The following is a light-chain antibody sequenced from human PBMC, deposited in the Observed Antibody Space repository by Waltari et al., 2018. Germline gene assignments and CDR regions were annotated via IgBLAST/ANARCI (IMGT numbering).Light chain of an antibody. CDR2: EGS. V-gene: IGLV2-23*01. Sequence: QSALTQPASVSGSPGQSITISCTGTSSDVGNSNLVSWYQQYPGKAPKLMIYEGSKRPSGVSNRFSGSKSGNTASLTISGLQAEDEADYYCCSYAGSFTYVFGTGTKVTVL. J-gene: IGLJ1*01. CDR3: CSYAGSFTYV. CDR1: SSDVGNSNL.